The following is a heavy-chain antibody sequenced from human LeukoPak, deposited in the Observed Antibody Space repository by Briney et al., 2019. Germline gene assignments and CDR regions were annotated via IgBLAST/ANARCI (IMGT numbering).Heavy chain of an antibody. CDR3: ARGICSGGSCYSPGSFDI. Sequence: PSETLSLTCTVSGDSINNYYWSWLRQPAGKGPEWIGRIYPSGTTNYNPSLKSRVTMSVDTSKNQLSLKLSSVTAADTAFYYCARGICSGGSCYSPGSFDIWGQGTMVTVSS. V-gene: IGHV4-4*07. D-gene: IGHD2-15*01. CDR2: IYPSGTT. J-gene: IGHJ3*02. CDR1: GDSINNYY.